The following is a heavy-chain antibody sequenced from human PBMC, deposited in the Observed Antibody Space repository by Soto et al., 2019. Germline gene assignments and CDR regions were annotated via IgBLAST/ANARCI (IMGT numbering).Heavy chain of an antibody. Sequence: PSETLSLTCAVYGGSFSGYYWSWIRQPPGKGLEWIGEINHSGSTNYNPSLKSRVTISVDTSKNQFSLKLSSATAADTAVYYCARSDYSNYFGRYYYYGMDVWGQGTTVTVSS. V-gene: IGHV4-34*01. J-gene: IGHJ6*02. D-gene: IGHD4-4*01. CDR2: INHSGST. CDR3: ARSDYSNYFGRYYYYGMDV. CDR1: GGSFSGYY.